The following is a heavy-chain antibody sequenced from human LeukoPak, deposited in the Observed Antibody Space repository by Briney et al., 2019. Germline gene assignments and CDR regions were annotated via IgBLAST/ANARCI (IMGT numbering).Heavy chain of an antibody. Sequence: SETLSLTCTVSGGSISSSSYYWGWLRQPPGKGLEWIGSIYYSGSTYYNPSLKSRVTISVGTSKNQFSLKLTSVTAADTAVYYCARLPIEDSAFDIWGQGTMVTVSS. D-gene: IGHD2-15*01. J-gene: IGHJ3*02. V-gene: IGHV4-39*01. CDR1: GGSISSSSYY. CDR2: IYYSGST. CDR3: ARLPIEDSAFDI.